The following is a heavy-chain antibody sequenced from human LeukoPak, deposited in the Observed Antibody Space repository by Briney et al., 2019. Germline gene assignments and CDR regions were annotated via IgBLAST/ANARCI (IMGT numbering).Heavy chain of an antibody. CDR3: AKFSGDIVVVPAGIQYYFDY. D-gene: IGHD2-2*01. CDR1: GFTFSSYA. V-gene: IGHV3-30*02. CDR2: IRYDGSNK. Sequence: GGSLRLSCAASGFTFSSYAMSWVRQAPGKGLEWVAFIRYDGSNKYYADSVKGRFTISRDNSKNTLYLQMNSLRAEDAAVYYCAKFSGDIVVVPAGIQYYFDYWGQGTLVTVSS. J-gene: IGHJ4*02.